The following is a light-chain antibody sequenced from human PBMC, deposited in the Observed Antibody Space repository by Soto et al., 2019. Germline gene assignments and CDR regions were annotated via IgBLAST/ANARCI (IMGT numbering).Light chain of an antibody. CDR1: KGVSNH. J-gene: IGKJ1*01. CDR2: GAS. V-gene: IGKV3-15*01. Sequence: EIVMTQSPATLSVSPGERATLSCRASKGVSNHLAWYQQKPGQAPRLLIYGASTRATGIPARFSGSGSGTEFTLTISSLQSEDFAVYYCQQYDNWPPWTFGQGTKVEIK. CDR3: QQYDNWPPWT.